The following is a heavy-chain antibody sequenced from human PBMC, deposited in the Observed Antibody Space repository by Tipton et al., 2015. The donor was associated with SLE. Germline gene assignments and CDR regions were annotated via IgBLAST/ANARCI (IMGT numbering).Heavy chain of an antibody. Sequence: TLSLTCTVSGGSISSSNYYWGWLRQPPGKGLEWIGGIYYSGGSYYNPSLKSRITISVDTSKNQFSLKLSLVTAADTAVYYCARLLIAVAGTGNAFDIWGQGTMVTVSS. D-gene: IGHD6-19*01. CDR1: GGSISSSNYY. CDR2: IYYSGGS. V-gene: IGHV4-39*01. J-gene: IGHJ3*02. CDR3: ARLLIAVAGTGNAFDI.